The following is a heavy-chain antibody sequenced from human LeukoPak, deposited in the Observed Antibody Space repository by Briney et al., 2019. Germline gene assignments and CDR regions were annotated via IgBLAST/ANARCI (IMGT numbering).Heavy chain of an antibody. CDR3: ARDLAYYDSSGYFYYYYYMDV. CDR1: GGSISSYY. Sequence: SETLSLTCTVSGGSISSYYWSWLRQPAGKGLEWLGRIYTSGSTNYNPSLKSRVTMSVDTSKNQFALKLSSVTAADTAVYYCARDLAYYDSSGYFYYYYYMDVWGKGTTVTVSS. J-gene: IGHJ6*03. V-gene: IGHV4-4*07. D-gene: IGHD3-22*01. CDR2: IYTSGST.